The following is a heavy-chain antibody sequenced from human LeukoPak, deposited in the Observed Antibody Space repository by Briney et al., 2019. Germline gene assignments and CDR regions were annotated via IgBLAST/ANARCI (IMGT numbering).Heavy chain of an antibody. CDR2: IWHDGSEK. D-gene: IGHD2-2*01. J-gene: IGHJ6*02. CDR3: VRGPGSTSHPHPYGLDA. CDR1: GFIFSSCG. Sequence: GGSLRLSCGASGFIFSSCGMHWVRQAPGKGLEWVAMIWHDGSEKNYRDSVKGRFTISRDNSRNTLLLEMNSLRAEDTAVYYCVRGPGSTSHPHPYGLDAWGQGTTVIVSS. V-gene: IGHV3-33*01.